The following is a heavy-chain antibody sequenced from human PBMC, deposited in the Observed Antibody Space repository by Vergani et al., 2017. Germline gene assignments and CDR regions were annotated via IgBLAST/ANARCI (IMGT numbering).Heavy chain of an antibody. CDR1: GFTFSSND. CDR3: AKEFCGTGNCYGLNHLGV. CDR2: IGVDGDR. V-gene: IGHV3-13*01. Sequence: VESGGGLVQPGGSLRLSCTVSGFTFSSNDFHWVRQTAGKGLEWVSSIGVDGDRYYSDSVKGRFTISRDNGQSYLYLDMDNLRVEDTALYFSAKEFCGTGNCYGLNHLGVWGEGTTVTVSS. J-gene: IGHJ6*04. D-gene: IGHD3-16*01.